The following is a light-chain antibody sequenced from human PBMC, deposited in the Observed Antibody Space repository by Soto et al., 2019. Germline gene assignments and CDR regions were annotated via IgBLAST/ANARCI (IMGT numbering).Light chain of an antibody. J-gene: IGKJ1*01. CDR3: QQTNSPPWT. CDR1: QTINNY. Sequence: DIQMTQSPSSLSASVGDRVTIACRPSQTINNYLNWFQQKPGKAPKLLIFAASSLQSGVPSRFSGSGSGTEFTLTSSNLEPEDFATYYCQQTNSPPWTFGQGTKVDIK. V-gene: IGKV1-39*01. CDR2: AAS.